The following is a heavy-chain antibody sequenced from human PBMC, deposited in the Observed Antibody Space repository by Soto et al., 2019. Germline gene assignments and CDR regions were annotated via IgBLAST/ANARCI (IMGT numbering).Heavy chain of an antibody. CDR3: GCGGNFFVY. J-gene: IGHJ4*02. D-gene: IGHD3-16*01. CDR2: LDQDGSER. CDR1: GFTFSTYW. V-gene: IGHV3-7*01. Sequence: EVQLVESGGGLVQPGGSLRLSCAASGFTFSTYWMTWVRRPPGKGLEWVANLDQDGSERYYVDSVRGRFTISRDNAKNSLYLQMNSLSAVDTAVYYCGCGGNFFVYGGQGTLVTVSP.